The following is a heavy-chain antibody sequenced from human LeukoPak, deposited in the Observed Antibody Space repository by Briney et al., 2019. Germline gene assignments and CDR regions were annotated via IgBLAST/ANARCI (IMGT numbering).Heavy chain of an antibody. CDR1: GFTFSNYW. CDR2: INERATII. V-gene: IGHV3-74*01. Sequence: GGSLRLSCAASGFTFSNYWMHWVRQAPGKGLEWVSRINERATIISYADSVKGRFTISRENARNTLYLQMNSLTAEDTSVYYCVRDLILVWTPGDDFDHWGQGTLVTVSS. D-gene: IGHD3-16*01. J-gene: IGHJ4*02. CDR3: VRDLILVWTPGDDFDH.